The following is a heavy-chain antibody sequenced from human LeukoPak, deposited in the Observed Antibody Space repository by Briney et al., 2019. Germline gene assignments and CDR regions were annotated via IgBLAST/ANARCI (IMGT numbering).Heavy chain of an antibody. Sequence: GGSLRLSCAASGFTFSSYAMSWVRQAPGKGLEWVSGITSSGSGTYYADSVKGRFTISRDNAKNSLYLQMNSLRAEDTAVYYCARDRYSGSYPLDYWGQGTLVTVSS. CDR1: GFTFSSYA. V-gene: IGHV3-23*01. CDR3: ARDRYSGSYPLDY. J-gene: IGHJ4*02. D-gene: IGHD1-26*01. CDR2: ITSSGSGT.